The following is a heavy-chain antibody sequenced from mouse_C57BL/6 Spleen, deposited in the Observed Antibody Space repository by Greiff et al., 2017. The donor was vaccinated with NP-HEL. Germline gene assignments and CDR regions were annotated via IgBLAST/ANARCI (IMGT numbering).Heavy chain of an antibody. J-gene: IGHJ3*01. CDR1: GYTFTDYY. Sequence: VQLQQSGPVLVKPGASVKMSCKASGYTFTDYYLNWVKQSHGKSLEWIGVINPYNGGTSYNQKFKGKATLTVDKSSSTAYMELNSLTSDDSAVYYCAREGYSSGLWFAYWGQGTLVTVSA. CDR3: AREGYSSGLWFAY. D-gene: IGHD3-2*02. CDR2: INPYNGGT. V-gene: IGHV1-19*01.